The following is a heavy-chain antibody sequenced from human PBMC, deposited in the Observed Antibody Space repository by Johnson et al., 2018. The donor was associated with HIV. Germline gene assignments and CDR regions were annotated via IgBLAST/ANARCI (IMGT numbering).Heavy chain of an antibody. CDR2: INWNGGST. Sequence: MQLVESGGGLVQPGGSLRLSCAASGFTFDDYGMSWVRQAPGKGLEWVSNINWNGGSTTYADSVKGRFTISRDNAKNSVYLQMNSLRAEDTAVYYCASVGSSGFFSAFDIWGQGTMVTVSS. V-gene: IGHV3-20*04. J-gene: IGHJ3*02. D-gene: IGHD6-19*01. CDR1: GFTFDDYG. CDR3: ASVGSSGFFSAFDI.